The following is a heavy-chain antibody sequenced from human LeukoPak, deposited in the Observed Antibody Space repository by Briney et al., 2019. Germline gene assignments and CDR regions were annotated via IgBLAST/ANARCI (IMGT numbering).Heavy chain of an antibody. CDR2: INPNSGGT. CDR1: GYTFTSYY. Sequence: ASVKVSCKASGYTFTSYYMHWVRQAPGQGLEWMGWINPNSGGTNYAQKFQGRVTMTRDTSISTAYMELSRLRSDDTAVYYCARVRGSGSLFQAPFDPWGQGTLVTVSS. J-gene: IGHJ5*02. D-gene: IGHD3-10*01. V-gene: IGHV1-2*02. CDR3: ARVRGSGSLFQAPFDP.